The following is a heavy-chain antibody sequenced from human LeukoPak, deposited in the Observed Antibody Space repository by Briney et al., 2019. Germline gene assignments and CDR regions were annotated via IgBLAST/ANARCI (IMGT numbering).Heavy chain of an antibody. D-gene: IGHD1-26*01. J-gene: IGHJ4*02. CDR1: GFIFSRYW. Sequence: GGSLRLSCAASGFIFSRYWMSWVRQAPGKGLEWVANIKKDGSEKYYVDSVEGRLTISRDNAKNSLYLQMDSPRAEDTAVYYCAREQWELPRGTYYFDYWGQGTLVSVSS. V-gene: IGHV3-7*05. CDR2: IKKDGSEK. CDR3: AREQWELPRGTYYFDY.